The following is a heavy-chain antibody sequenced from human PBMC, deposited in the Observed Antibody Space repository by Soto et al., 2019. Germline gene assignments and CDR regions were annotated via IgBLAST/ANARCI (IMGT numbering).Heavy chain of an antibody. J-gene: IGHJ4*02. CDR1: GFTFSSYG. D-gene: IGHD3-10*01. Sequence: QVQLVESGGGVVQPGRSLRLSCAASGFTFSSYGMHWVRQAPVKGLEWVAVIWYDGSNKYYADSVKGRFTISRDNSKNTLYLQMNSLRAEDTAVYYCARVYYYGSGSVDYWGQGTLVTVSS. CDR3: ARVYYYGSGSVDY. CDR2: IWYDGSNK. V-gene: IGHV3-33*01.